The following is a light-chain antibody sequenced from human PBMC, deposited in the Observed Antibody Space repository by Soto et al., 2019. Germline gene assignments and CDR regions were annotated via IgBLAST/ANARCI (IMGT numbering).Light chain of an antibody. J-gene: IGKJ4*01. CDR3: QQYGTSALT. V-gene: IGKV3-20*01. CDR1: QSVSSSY. CDR2: GTS. Sequence: IVLTQSPGTLSLSPGERATLSCRASQSVSSSYLVWYQQRPGQPPRLLIYGTSTRAAGISDRFSGSGSGTDFTLFIYRLEPGDSAVYYCQQYGTSALTFGGGTKV.